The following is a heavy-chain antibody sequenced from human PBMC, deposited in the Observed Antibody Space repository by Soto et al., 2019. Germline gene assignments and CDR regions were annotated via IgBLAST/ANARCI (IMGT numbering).Heavy chain of an antibody. CDR1: GFTFSSYA. Sequence: GGSLRLSCAASGFTFSSYAMSWVRQAPGKGLEWVSAISGSGGSTYYADSVKGRFTIPRDNSKNTLYLQMNSLRAEDTAVYYCAKDLGPYSRYGMDVWGQGTTVTVSS. CDR2: ISGSGGST. CDR3: AKDLGPYSRYGMDV. V-gene: IGHV3-23*01. J-gene: IGHJ6*02. D-gene: IGHD6-13*01.